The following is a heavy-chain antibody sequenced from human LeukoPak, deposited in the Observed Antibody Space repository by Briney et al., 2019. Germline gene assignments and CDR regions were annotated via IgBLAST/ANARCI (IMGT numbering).Heavy chain of an antibody. CDR2: ITSNSSTI. CDR1: GFIFSSYS. D-gene: IGHD3-22*01. CDR3: ARGHYYDTSGYYHWIY. V-gene: IGHV3-48*01. J-gene: IGHJ4*02. Sequence: PGGSLRLSCAASGFIFSSYSMNWVRQAPGKGLEWISYITSNSSTIYYADSVKGRFTISRDNAKNSVYLQMDSLRADDTAVYYCARGHYYDTSGYYHWIYWGQGTLVTVSS.